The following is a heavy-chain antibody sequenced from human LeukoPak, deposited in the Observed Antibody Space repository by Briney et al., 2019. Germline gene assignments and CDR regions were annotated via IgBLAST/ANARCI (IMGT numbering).Heavy chain of an antibody. CDR1: GGSFSAYY. CDR2: INQSGNT. D-gene: IGHD4-11*01. J-gene: IGHJ5*02. V-gene: IGHV4-34*01. Sequence: SETLSLTCAVYGGSFSAYYWSWIRQPPGEGLEWIGEINQSGNTNYNPSLKSRVTISVDTSKNNFSLKVSPVTAADTAVYYCARGRRDYTSSGSNWFDPWGQGTLVTVSS. CDR3: ARGRRDYTSSGSNWFDP.